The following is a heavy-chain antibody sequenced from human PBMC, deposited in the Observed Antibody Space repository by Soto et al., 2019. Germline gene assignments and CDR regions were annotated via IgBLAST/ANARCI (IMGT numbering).Heavy chain of an antibody. Sequence: GGSLRLSCAASGFTFSSYWMSWVRQAPGKGREWVATIRKIGSGKYYVDSVKGRFTISRDNAKNSLYLQMNSLRAEDTAVYYCAVRLRSWYGPFWFDPWGQGTLVTVSS. D-gene: IGHD6-13*01. J-gene: IGHJ5*02. CDR2: IRKIGSGK. CDR3: AVRLRSWYGPFWFDP. V-gene: IGHV3-7*01. CDR1: GFTFSSYW.